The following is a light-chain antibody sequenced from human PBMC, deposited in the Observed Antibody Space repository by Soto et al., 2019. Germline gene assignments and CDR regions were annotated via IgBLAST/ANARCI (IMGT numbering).Light chain of an antibody. CDR3: QQYGSSGT. V-gene: IGKV3-15*01. J-gene: IGKJ5*01. CDR1: QSISSN. Sequence: EIVMTQSPATLSVSPGERATLSCRASQSISSNLAWYQQKPGQAPRLLMFRTSSRATGFPARFSGSGSGTEFNLTISSLQSEDFAVYYCQQYGSSGTFGQGTRLEIK. CDR2: RTS.